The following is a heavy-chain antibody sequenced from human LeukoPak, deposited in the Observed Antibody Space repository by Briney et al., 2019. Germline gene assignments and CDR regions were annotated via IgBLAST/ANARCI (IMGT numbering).Heavy chain of an antibody. CDR3: ARGGRFITMVRGAFDI. CDR2: IHNSGST. CDR1: GGSISSSGYY. Sequence: PSETLSLTCKDSGGSISSSGYYWGWIRLPPGKGLEWIGSIHNSGSTYYNPSLKSRVTISVDTSNNQFSLKLSFVTAADTAVYYCARGGRFITMVRGAFDIWGQGTMVTVSS. V-gene: IGHV4-39*02. D-gene: IGHD3-10*01. J-gene: IGHJ3*02.